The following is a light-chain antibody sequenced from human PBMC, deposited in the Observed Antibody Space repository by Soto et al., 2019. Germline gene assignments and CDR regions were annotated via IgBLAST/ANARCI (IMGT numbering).Light chain of an antibody. Sequence: DIQMTQSPSSLSASVGDRITITCRASQDMIKYLNWYQQKPGKAPKVLIFGASTLQSGVPSRFSGSGSGTDVTLTITCLQPEDFATYYCQQGYTTPYTFGQGTKLELK. V-gene: IGKV1-39*01. J-gene: IGKJ2*01. CDR3: QQGYTTPYT. CDR2: GAS. CDR1: QDMIKY.